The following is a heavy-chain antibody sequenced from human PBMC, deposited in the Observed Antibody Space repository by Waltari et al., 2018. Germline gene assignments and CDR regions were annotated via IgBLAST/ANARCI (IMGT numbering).Heavy chain of an antibody. D-gene: IGHD4-17*01. J-gene: IGHJ2*01. CDR1: GFTYSMYW. V-gene: IGHV3-74*01. CDR2: SKCDGSST. Sequence: EVQLVESGGGLVQPGGTLRLSCAASGFTYSMYWMHWVRQAPGKGLVWVSRSKCDGSSTSYADSVKGRFTIAKDNTKNTVYLQMNSLRAEDTAIYYCARGARRATVTTGWWYFDLWGRGTLVTVSS. CDR3: ARGARRATVTTGWWYFDL.